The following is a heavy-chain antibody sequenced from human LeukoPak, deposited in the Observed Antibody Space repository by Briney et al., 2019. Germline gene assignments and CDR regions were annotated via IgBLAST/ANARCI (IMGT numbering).Heavy chain of an antibody. CDR1: GGSFSGYY. V-gene: IGHV4-34*01. D-gene: IGHD3-22*01. CDR3: ARADSYYYDSSGYYLDAFDI. Sequence: SETLSLTCAVYGGSFSGYYWSWIRQPPGKGLEWIGEINHSGSTNYNPSLKSRVTISVDTSKNQFSLKLSSVTAADTAVYYCARADSYYYDSSGYYLDAFDIWGQGTMVTVSS. CDR2: INHSGST. J-gene: IGHJ3*02.